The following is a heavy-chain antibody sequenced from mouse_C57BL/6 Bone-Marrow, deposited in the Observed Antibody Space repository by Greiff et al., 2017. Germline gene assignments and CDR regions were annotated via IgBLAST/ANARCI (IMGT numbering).Heavy chain of an antibody. V-gene: IGHV1-55*01. CDR3: GNYYAMDY. J-gene: IGHJ4*01. CDR2: IYPGSGST. CDR1: GYTFTSYW. Sequence: QVQLKEPGAELVKPGASVKMSCKASGYTFTSYWITWVKQRPGQGLEWIGDIYPGSGSTNYNEKFKSKATLTVDKSSSTAYMQLSSLTSEDSAVYYCGNYYAMDYWGQGTSVTVSS.